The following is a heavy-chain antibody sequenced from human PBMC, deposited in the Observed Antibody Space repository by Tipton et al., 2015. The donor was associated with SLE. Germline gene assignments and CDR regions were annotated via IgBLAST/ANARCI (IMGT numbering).Heavy chain of an antibody. D-gene: IGHD3-10*01. CDR2: ISGSGGST. J-gene: IGHJ3*02. CDR3: AREGGFGELLYHDAFDI. Sequence: SLRLSCAASGFTFSSYAMSWVRQAPGKGLEWVSAISGSGGSTYYADSVKGRFTISRDNSKNTLYLQMNSLRAEDTAVYYCAREGGFGELLYHDAFDIWGQGTMVTVSS. V-gene: IGHV3-23*01. CDR1: GFTFSSYA.